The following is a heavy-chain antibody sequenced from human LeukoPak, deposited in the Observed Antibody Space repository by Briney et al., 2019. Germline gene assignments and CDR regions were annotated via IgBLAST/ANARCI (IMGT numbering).Heavy chain of an antibody. J-gene: IGHJ4*02. CDR1: GGSFSGYY. CDR2: INHSGST. Sequence: SETLSLTCAVYGGSFSGYYWSWIRQPPGKGLEWIGVINHSGSTNYNPSLKSRVTISVDTSKNQFSLKLSSVTAADTAVYYCARRRITIFGVVPPDYWGQGTLVTVSS. D-gene: IGHD3-3*01. CDR3: ARRRITIFGVVPPDY. V-gene: IGHV4-34*01.